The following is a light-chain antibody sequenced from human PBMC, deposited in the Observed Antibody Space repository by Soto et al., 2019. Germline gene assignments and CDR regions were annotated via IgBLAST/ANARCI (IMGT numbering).Light chain of an antibody. J-gene: IGKJ4*01. Sequence: DIQMTRSPSSLSASVGDRVTITCRASQGIDRWLAWYQQKPGEAPKVLIYAASSLRSGVPSRFSGSGYGTDFSLTISSLQPEDLATYYCKQSKSFPLTFGGGTKVEIK. CDR3: KQSKSFPLT. V-gene: IGKV1-12*01. CDR2: AAS. CDR1: QGIDRW.